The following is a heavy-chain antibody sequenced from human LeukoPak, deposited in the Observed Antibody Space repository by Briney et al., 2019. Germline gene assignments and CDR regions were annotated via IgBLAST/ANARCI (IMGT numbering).Heavy chain of an antibody. CDR2: ISYDGSNK. D-gene: IGHD6-13*01. CDR3: ASQTSIAAAGTGHYMDV. V-gene: IGHV3-30*03. J-gene: IGHJ6*03. Sequence: GGSLRLSCAASGFTFSSYGMHWVRQAPGKGLEWVAVISYDGSNKYYADSVKGRFTISRDNSKNTLYLQMNSLRAEDTAVYYCASQTSIAAAGTGHYMDVWGKGTTVTISS. CDR1: GFTFSSYG.